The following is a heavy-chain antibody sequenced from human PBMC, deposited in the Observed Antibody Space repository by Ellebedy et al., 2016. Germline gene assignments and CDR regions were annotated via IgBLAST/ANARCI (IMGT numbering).Heavy chain of an antibody. CDR1: GFTFSSYA. D-gene: IGHD3-10*01. V-gene: IGHV3-23*01. CDR2: ISGSGGST. CDR3: AKAGFGEFYFDY. J-gene: IGHJ4*02. Sequence: GGSLRLXXAASGFTFSSYAMSWVRQAPGKGLEWVSAISGSGGSTYYADSVKGRFTISRDNSKNTLYLQMNSLRAEDTAVYYCAKAGFGEFYFDYWGQGTLVTVSS.